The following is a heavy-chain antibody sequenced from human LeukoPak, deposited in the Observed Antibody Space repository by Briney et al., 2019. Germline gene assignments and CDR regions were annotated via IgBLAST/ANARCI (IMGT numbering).Heavy chain of an antibody. CDR3: ARTNLARSSTSCYFGY. D-gene: IGHD2-2*01. Sequence: GESLKISCKGSGYSFTSYWIGWVRQMPGKGLEWMGIIYPGDSDTRYSPSFQGQVTISADKSISTAYLQWSSLKASDTAMYYCARTNLARSSTSCYFGYWGQGTLVTVSS. CDR2: IYPGDSDT. CDR1: GYSFTSYW. V-gene: IGHV5-51*01. J-gene: IGHJ4*02.